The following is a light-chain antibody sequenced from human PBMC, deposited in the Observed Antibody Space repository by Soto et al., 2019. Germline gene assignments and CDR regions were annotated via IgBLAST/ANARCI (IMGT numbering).Light chain of an antibody. V-gene: IGKV3-20*01. CDR2: GTS. CDR3: QQYGSSPWT. CDR1: QTVDTNY. J-gene: IGKJ1*01. Sequence: EIVLTQSPGTLSLSPGERATLSCRASQTVDTNYLAWYQQIPGQAPRLLIYGTSNRATGIPDRFSGSRSGTDFTLTISRLEPEDFAVYYCQQYGSSPWTFGQGTKVDIK.